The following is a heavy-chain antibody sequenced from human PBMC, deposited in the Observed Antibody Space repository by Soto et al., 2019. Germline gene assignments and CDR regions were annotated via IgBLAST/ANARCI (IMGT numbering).Heavy chain of an antibody. J-gene: IGHJ4*02. CDR2: INPIVSMS. D-gene: IGHD3-10*01. Sequence: QVQLVQSGTEVKKPGSSVKVSCKASGDTFSFYTINWVRQAPGLGLEWVGRINPIVSMSNYAQKFQGRVSTTAHKATSTAYLAPRRPTPADTAMYVCTASKGPGFRAFDYWAQGALVIVAS. CDR1: GDTFSFYT. V-gene: IGHV1-69*02. CDR3: TASKGPGFRAFDY.